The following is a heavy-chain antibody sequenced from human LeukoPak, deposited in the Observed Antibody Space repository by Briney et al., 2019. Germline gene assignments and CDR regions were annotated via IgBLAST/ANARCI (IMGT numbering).Heavy chain of an antibody. CDR2: IYYSGST. V-gene: IGHV4-39*07. D-gene: IGHD4-17*01. CDR1: GGSISSSSYY. CDR3: ARRTTVTPGFDY. Sequence: PSETLSLTCTVSGGSISSSSYYWGWIRQPPGKGLEWIGSIYYSGSTYYNPSLKSRVTISVDTSKNQFSLKLSSVTAADTAVYYCARRTTVTPGFDYWGQGTLVTVSS. J-gene: IGHJ4*02.